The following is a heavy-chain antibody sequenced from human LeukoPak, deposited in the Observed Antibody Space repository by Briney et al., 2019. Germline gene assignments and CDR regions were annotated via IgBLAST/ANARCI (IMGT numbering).Heavy chain of an antibody. J-gene: IGHJ4*02. Sequence: SETLCLTCAVSAGSISGDYWSSSSDRPGERVEGIGYIHSRGRPHQHPSPKSPVTLSVDTSQNQFSLRLSPVTAADTAVHYCARPSPPDYTFDYWGQGTLVTVSS. CDR3: ARPSPPDYTFDY. CDR1: AGSISGDY. D-gene: IGHD4-11*01. V-gene: IGHV4-59*08. CDR2: IHSRGRP.